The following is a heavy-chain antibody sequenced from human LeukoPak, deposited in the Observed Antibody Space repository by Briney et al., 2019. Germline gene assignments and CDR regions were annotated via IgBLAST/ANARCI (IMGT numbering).Heavy chain of an antibody. Sequence: GASVKVSCKASGGTFSSYAISWVRQAPGQGLEWMGGIIPIFGTANYAQKFQGRVTITTDESTSTAYMELSSLRSEDTAVYYCARGPYYDCSGSLGYWGQGTLVTVSS. J-gene: IGHJ4*02. CDR1: GGTFSSYA. D-gene: IGHD3-22*01. CDR2: IIPIFGTA. V-gene: IGHV1-69*05. CDR3: ARGPYYDCSGSLGY.